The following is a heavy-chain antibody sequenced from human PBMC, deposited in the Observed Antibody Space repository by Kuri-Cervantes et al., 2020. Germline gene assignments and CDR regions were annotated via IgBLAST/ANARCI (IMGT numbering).Heavy chain of an antibody. V-gene: IGHV4-61*01. CDR1: GGSVSSGSYY. CDR3: ARDHRTRNVLRYFDWLRGDSFDY. D-gene: IGHD3-9*01. Sequence: SETLSLTCTVSGGSVSSGSYYWSWIRQPPGKGLEWIGYIYYSGSTNYNPSLKSRVTISVDTSKNQFSLKLSSVTAADTAVYYCARDHRTRNVLRYFDWLRGDSFDYWGQGALVTVSS. J-gene: IGHJ4*02. CDR2: IYYSGST.